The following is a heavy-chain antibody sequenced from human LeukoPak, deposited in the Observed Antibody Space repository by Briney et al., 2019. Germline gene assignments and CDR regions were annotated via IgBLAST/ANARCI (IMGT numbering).Heavy chain of an antibody. V-gene: IGHV1-18*01. D-gene: IGHD3-22*01. CDR2: ISAYNGNT. Sequence: ASVKVSCKASGYTFTSYGISWVRQAPGQGLEWMGWISAYNGNTNYAQRLQGRVTMTTDTSTSTAYMELRSLRSDDTAVYYCARYYYDSSGYRLNWFDPWGQGTLVTVSS. J-gene: IGHJ5*02. CDR1: GYTFTSYG. CDR3: ARYYYDSSGYRLNWFDP.